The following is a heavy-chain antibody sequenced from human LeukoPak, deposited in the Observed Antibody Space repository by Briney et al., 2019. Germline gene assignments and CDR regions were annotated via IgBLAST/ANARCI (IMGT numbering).Heavy chain of an antibody. J-gene: IGHJ4*02. CDR3: ARGPYHPKLNY. D-gene: IGHD1-14*01. Sequence: GGSLRLSCAASGFTVRSNYMSWVRQAPGKGLEWVSVIYSSGSTYYTDSVKSRFTISRHNSKNTLYLQMNRLRAEDTAVYYCARGPYHPKLNYWGQGTLVTVSS. CDR2: IYSSGST. V-gene: IGHV3-53*04. CDR1: GFTVRSNY.